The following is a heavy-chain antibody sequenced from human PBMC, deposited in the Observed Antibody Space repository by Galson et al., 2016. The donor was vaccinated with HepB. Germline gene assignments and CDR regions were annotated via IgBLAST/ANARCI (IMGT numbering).Heavy chain of an antibody. V-gene: IGHV3-74*01. D-gene: IGHD1-26*01. J-gene: IGHJ4*02. Sequence: SLRLSCAASGFTFSDWDFHWVRQAPGKGLVWVSRISPDGGTTNYADSVRGRFTISRDNAKNTLYLQMSSLRAEDTGVYYCARDQTRRGPTTFDNWDQGTLVTVSS. CDR1: GFTFSDWD. CDR3: ARDQTRRGPTTFDN. CDR2: ISPDGGTT.